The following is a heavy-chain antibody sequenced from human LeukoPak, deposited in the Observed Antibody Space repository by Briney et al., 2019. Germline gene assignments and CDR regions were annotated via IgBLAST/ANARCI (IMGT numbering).Heavy chain of an antibody. CDR1: GGSFSGYY. CDR2: INHSGST. Sequence: SETLSLTCAVHGGSFSGYYWSWIRQPPGKGLEWIGEINHSGSTNYNPSLKSRVTISVDTSKNQFSLKLSSVTAADTAVYYCARGRAAAWVGYWGQGTLVTVSS. V-gene: IGHV4-34*01. CDR3: ARGRAAAWVGY. D-gene: IGHD6-13*01. J-gene: IGHJ4*02.